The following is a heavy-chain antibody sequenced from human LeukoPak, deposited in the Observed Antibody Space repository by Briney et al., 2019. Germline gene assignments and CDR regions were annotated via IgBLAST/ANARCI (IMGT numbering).Heavy chain of an antibody. V-gene: IGHV4-61*01. CDR3: ARGSVAYCGGDCCSHFDY. D-gene: IGHD2-21*02. Sequence: SETLSLTCTVSGGSVSSGSYYWSWIRQPPGKGLEWIGYIYYSGSTNYNPSLKSRVTISVDTSKNQFSLKLSSVTAADTAVYYCARGSVAYCGGDCCSHFDYWGQGTLVTVSS. CDR2: IYYSGST. CDR1: GGSVSSGSYY. J-gene: IGHJ4*02.